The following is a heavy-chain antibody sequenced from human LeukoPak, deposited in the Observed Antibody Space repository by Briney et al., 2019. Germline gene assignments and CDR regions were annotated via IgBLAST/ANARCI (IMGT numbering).Heavy chain of an antibody. D-gene: IGHD6-19*01. V-gene: IGHV4-59*01. CDR1: GGSISGWY. Sequence: SETLSLTCTVSGGSISGWYWSWIRQPPGKGLEWIGYIYGSGNTNYSPSLKSRVTMSIDTSKNQFSLKLTSVTAADTATYYCARETSLAGFASGLGFNYWGQGILVTVSS. J-gene: IGHJ4*02. CDR3: ARETSLAGFASGLGFNY. CDR2: IYGSGNT.